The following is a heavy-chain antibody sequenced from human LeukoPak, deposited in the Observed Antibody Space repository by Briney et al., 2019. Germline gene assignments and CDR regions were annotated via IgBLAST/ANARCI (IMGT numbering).Heavy chain of an antibody. CDR3: ARRDSSSWQFQH. Sequence: PSETLSLTCTVSGGSISGYYWSWIRQPPGKGLEWIGYIYYSGSTNYNPSLKSRVTISVDTSKNQFSLKLSSVTAADTAVYYCARRDSSSWQFQHWGQGTLVTVSS. CDR2: IYYSGST. D-gene: IGHD6-13*01. V-gene: IGHV4-59*01. CDR1: GGSISGYY. J-gene: IGHJ1*01.